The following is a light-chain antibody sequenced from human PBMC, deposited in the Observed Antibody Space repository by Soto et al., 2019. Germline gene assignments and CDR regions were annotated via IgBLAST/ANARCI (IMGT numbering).Light chain of an antibody. V-gene: IGLV1-51*02. CDR1: SSNIGNNY. CDR2: ENN. Sequence: QSVLTQPPSVSAAPGQKVTISCSGSSSNIGNNYVSWYQQLPGRAPKLLIYENNKRPSGIPDRFSGSKSGTSATLGITGLQTGDEADYYCGTWDTSLSAGVFGAGTKVTV. CDR3: GTWDTSLSAGV. J-gene: IGLJ1*01.